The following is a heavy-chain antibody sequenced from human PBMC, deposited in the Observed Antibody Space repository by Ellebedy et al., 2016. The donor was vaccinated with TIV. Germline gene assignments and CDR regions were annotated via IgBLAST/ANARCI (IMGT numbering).Heavy chain of an antibody. J-gene: IGHJ4*02. CDR3: TKDPGTYYDTSGYFSFDY. V-gene: IGHV3-23*01. CDR1: GFTFSSYA. CDR2: ISGSGDST. Sequence: GESLKISCAASGFTFSSYAMSWVRQAPGKGLEWVSGISGSGDSTYYADSVKGRFTISRDNSKNTLYLQMNSLRAEDTAVYYCTKDPGTYYDTSGYFSFDYWGQGSLVTVSS. D-gene: IGHD3-22*01.